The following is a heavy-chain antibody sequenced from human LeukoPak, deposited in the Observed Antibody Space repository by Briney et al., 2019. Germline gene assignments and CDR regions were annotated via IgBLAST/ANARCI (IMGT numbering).Heavy chain of an antibody. CDR2: TYYRSKWYN. V-gene: IGHV6-1*01. D-gene: IGHD6-19*01. CDR1: GDSVSSTSGA. J-gene: IGHJ6*02. CDR3: VRQYSSGWTYYFGMDV. Sequence: SQTLSLTCAISGDSVSSTSGAWHWIRQSPSRGLEWLGRTYYRSKWYNDYALSVKSRIIVNPDTSKNQFSLQLNSVTPEDTAVYYCVRQYSSGWTYYFGMDVWGQGTTVTVSS.